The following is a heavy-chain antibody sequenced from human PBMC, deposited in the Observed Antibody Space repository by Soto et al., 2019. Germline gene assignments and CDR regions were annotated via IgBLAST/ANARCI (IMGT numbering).Heavy chain of an antibody. CDR1: GYSLAGYW. Sequence: PGGALKISCKGPGYSLAGYWINWVRQKPGKGLEWMGRIDPSDSQTYYSPSFRGHVTISATKSITTVFLQWSSLRASDTAMYYCARQIYDSDTGPNCQYYFDSWGQGTPVT. CDR2: IDPSDSQT. J-gene: IGHJ4*02. V-gene: IGHV5-10-1*01. D-gene: IGHD3-22*01. CDR3: ARQIYDSDTGPNCQYYFDS.